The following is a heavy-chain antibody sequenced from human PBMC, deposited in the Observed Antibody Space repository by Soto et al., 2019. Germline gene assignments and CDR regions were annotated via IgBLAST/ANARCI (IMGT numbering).Heavy chain of an antibody. D-gene: IGHD3-3*01. CDR2: ISYDGSNK. CDR3: AKDLIFLFLGWPDYGKHL. Sequence: GESLKISCAASGFTFSSYGMHWVRQAPGKGLEWVAVISYDGSNKYYADSVKGRFTISRDNSKNTLYLQMNSLRAEDTAVYYCAKDLIFLFLGWPDYGKHLSCPATTVT. CDR1: GFTFSSYG. J-gene: IGHJ6*02. V-gene: IGHV3-30*18.